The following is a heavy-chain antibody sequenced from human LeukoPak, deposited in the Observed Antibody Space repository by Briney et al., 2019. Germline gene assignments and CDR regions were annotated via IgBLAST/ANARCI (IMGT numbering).Heavy chain of an antibody. D-gene: IGHD3-22*01. V-gene: IGHV3-21*01. CDR3: ARDSYYDSSGYPSRRYYYYMDV. CDR1: GFTFSSYS. J-gene: IGHJ6*03. CDR2: ISSSSSYI. Sequence: PGGSLRLSCAASGFTFSSYSMNWVRQAPGKGLEWVSSISSSSSYIYYADSVKGRLTISRDNAKNSLYLQMNSLRAEDTAVYYCARDSYYDSSGYPSRRYYYYMDVWGKGTTVTVSS.